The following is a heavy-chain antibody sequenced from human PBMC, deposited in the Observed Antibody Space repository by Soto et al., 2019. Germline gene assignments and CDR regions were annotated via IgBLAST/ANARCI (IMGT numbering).Heavy chain of an antibody. CDR3: AKNPGYYYDSTGYHFDY. CDR1: GFTFNNYW. V-gene: IGHV3-23*01. Sequence: GGSLRLSCSVSGFTFNNYWLTWVRQAPGKGLEWVSAISYGGGTTYYADSVKGRFTISRDNSKNTLYLQMNSLRAEDTAVYYCAKNPGYYYDSTGYHFDYWGQGTLVTVSS. CDR2: ISYGGGTT. J-gene: IGHJ4*02. D-gene: IGHD3-22*01.